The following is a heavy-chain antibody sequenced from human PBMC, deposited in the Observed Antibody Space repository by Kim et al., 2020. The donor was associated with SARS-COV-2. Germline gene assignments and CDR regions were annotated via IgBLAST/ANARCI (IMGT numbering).Heavy chain of an antibody. CDR2: ISYDGSNK. D-gene: IGHD5-12*01. CDR1: GFTFSSYG. V-gene: IGHV3-30*03. Sequence: GGSLRLSCAASGFTFSSYGMHWVRQAPGKGLEWVAVISYDGSNKYYADSVKGRFTISRDNSKNTLYLQMNSLRAEDTAVYYCATQGALYSGYEYYFDYWGQGTLVTVSS. CDR3: ATQGALYSGYEYYFDY. J-gene: IGHJ4*02.